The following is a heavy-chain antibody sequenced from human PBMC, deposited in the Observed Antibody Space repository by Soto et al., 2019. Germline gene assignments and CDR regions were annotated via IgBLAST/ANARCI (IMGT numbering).Heavy chain of an antibody. CDR2: ISWNSGSI. CDR3: AKDMSVDIVATIRGGGYYYYGMDV. D-gene: IGHD5-12*01. Sequence: PGYSLRLYYAKYVSTYDVSAMHLLRAAPGRGLEWVSGISWNSGSIGYADSVKGRFTISRDNAKNSLYLQMNSLRAEDTALYYCAKDMSVDIVATIRGGGYYYYGMDVWGQGT. CDR1: VSTYDVSA. V-gene: IGHV3-9*01. J-gene: IGHJ6*02.